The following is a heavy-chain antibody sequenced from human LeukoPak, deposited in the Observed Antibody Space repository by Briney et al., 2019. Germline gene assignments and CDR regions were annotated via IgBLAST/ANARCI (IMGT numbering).Heavy chain of an antibody. CDR3: ARIGTTTRGPAGLDV. D-gene: IGHD2/OR15-2a*01. J-gene: IGHJ6*02. CDR1: GFTCSSYE. Sequence: GGSLRLSCAAAGFTCSSYEMKWVRQAPGKGLEGVSYIASGGGANRFYSESVKGRFTISRDNAKNSLYLHMNSLRAEDTGVYYCARIGTTTRGPAGLDVWGQGTTVTVSS. V-gene: IGHV3-48*03. CDR2: IASGGGANR.